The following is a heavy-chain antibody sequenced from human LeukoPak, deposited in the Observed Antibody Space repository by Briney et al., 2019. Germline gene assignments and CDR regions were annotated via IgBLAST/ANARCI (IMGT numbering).Heavy chain of an antibody. D-gene: IGHD6-13*01. V-gene: IGHV4-34*01. CDR1: GGSFSGDY. Sequence: SETLSLTCAVYGGSFSGDYWSWIRQPAGKGVEWIGEINHSGSTNYNPSLKSRVTISVDTSKNQFSLKLSSVTAADTAVYYCTRALSYSSSLSMGDYWGQGTLVTVSS. CDR3: TRALSYSSSLSMGDY. J-gene: IGHJ4*02. CDR2: INHSGST.